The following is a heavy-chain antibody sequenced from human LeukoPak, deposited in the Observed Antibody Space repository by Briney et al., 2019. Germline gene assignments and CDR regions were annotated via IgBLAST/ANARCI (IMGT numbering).Heavy chain of an antibody. D-gene: IGHD3-3*01. J-gene: IGHJ4*02. V-gene: IGHV3-15*01. CDR1: GFTFSNAW. CDR2: IKSKTDGGTT. CDR3: TTGVVMSYFDY. Sequence: GGSLRLSCAASGFTFSNAWMSWVRQAPGKGLEWVGRIKSKTDGGTTDYAAPVKGRFTISRDDSKNTLYLQMNSLKTEDTAVCYCTTGVVMSYFDYWGQGTLVTVSS.